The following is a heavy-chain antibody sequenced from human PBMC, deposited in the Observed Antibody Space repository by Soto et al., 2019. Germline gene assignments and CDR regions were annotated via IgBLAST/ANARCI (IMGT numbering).Heavy chain of an antibody. CDR3: ARVGTPLRFLERGRVDP. CDR2: IYYSGST. D-gene: IGHD3-3*01. Sequence: QVQLQESGPGLVKPSQTLSLTCTVSGGSISSGGYYWSWIRQHPGKGLEWIGYIYYSGSTYCNPSLKSRVTISVDTSKNQFSLKLSSVTAADTAVYYCARVGTPLRFLERGRVDPWGQGTLVTVSS. J-gene: IGHJ5*02. CDR1: GGSISSGGYY. V-gene: IGHV4-31*03.